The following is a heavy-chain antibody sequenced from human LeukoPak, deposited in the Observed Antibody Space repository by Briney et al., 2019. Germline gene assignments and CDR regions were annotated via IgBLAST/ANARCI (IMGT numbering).Heavy chain of an antibody. CDR2: IYTSGST. CDR1: GGSISSGSYY. J-gene: IGHJ6*02. Sequence: PSQTLSLTCTVSGGSISSGSYYWSWIRQPAGKGLEWIGRIYTSGSTNYNPSLKSRVTISVDTSKNQFSLKLSSVTAADTAVYYCARERPFYGMDVWGQGTTVTVSS. V-gene: IGHV4-61*02. CDR3: ARERPFYGMDV.